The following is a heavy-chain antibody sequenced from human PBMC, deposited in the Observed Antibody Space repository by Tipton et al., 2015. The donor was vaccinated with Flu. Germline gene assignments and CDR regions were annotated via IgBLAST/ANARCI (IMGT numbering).Heavy chain of an antibody. CDR1: GYSISSGYH. CDR2: IYHSGVT. V-gene: IGHV4-38-2*01. J-gene: IGHJ2*01. Sequence: TLSLTCAVSGYSISSGYHWGWIRQPPGKGLEWIGNIYHSGVTFYSPSLRSRVTISVHTSKNQFSLNLRSVTAADTAVYYCARRGPTVTTSSGWYFELWGRGARVTVSS. D-gene: IGHD4-17*01. CDR3: ARRGPTVTTSSGWYFEL.